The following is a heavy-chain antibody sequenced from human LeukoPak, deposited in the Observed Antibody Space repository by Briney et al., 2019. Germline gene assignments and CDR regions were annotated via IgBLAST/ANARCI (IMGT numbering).Heavy chain of an antibody. D-gene: IGHD3-22*01. CDR1: GYTFTSYY. V-gene: IGHV1-46*01. CDR3: ARTVQWLDIESDY. Sequence: ASVKVSCKASGYTFTSYYMHWVRQAPGRGLEWMGIISPSGGSTSYAQKFQGRVTMTRDTSTSTVYMELSSLRSEDTAVYYCARTVQWLDIESDYWGQGTLVTVSS. J-gene: IGHJ4*02. CDR2: ISPSGGST.